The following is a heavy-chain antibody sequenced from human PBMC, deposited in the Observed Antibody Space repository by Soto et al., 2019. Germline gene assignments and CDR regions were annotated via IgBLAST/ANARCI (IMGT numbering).Heavy chain of an antibody. CDR3: ARARRGNNYYYYMDV. CDR2: IYYSGST. D-gene: IGHD6-6*01. CDR1: GGSISSYY. Sequence: PSETLSLTCTVSGGSISSYYWSWIRQPPGKGLEWIGYIYYSGSTNYNPSLKSRVTMSVDTSKNQFSLKLRSVAAADTAVYYCARARRGNNYYYYMDVWGKGTTVTVS. V-gene: IGHV4-59*01. J-gene: IGHJ6*03.